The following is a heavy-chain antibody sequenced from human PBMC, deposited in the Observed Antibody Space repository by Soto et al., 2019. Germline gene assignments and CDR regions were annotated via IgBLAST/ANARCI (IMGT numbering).Heavy chain of an antibody. CDR1: GFTFDDYA. J-gene: IGHJ6*02. D-gene: IGHD2-2*01. CDR3: AKHKGQRNCSTTNCFWVALGMDV. V-gene: IGHV3-9*01. Sequence: EVQLVESGGGLVQPGRSLTLSCAASGFTFDDYAMHWVRQAPGKGLEWVSGISWNSDTIGYADSVRGRFTISRDNAENSLYLQMNSLGAEDTALYYCAKHKGQRNCSTTNCFWVALGMDVWGQGTTVTVSS. CDR2: ISWNSDTI.